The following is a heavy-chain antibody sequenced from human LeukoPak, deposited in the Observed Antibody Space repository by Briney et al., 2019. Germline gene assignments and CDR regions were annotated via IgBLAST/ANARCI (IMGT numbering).Heavy chain of an antibody. D-gene: IGHD3-10*01. V-gene: IGHV3-74*01. CDR2: SHNDGNSV. J-gene: IGHJ4*02. CDR1: GFTFNRYW. CDR3: VRHNYGYDY. Sequence: GGSLRLSCTASGFTFNRYWMHWVRQVPGKEVVWVSHSHNDGNSVSYADSVKGRFTVSRDNAKNTLYLQMNRLRPEDTAVYYCVRHNYGYDYWGQGTLVTVS.